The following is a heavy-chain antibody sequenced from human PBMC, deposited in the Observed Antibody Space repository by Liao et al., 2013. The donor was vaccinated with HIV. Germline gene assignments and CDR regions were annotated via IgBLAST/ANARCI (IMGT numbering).Heavy chain of an antibody. V-gene: IGHV4-59*12. Sequence: QMQLQESGPGLVKRSETLSLTCTVSGGSISNFYWSWIRQPPGQGLQWIGHISFNGSTTYSPSLHSRVTISLDTSKNQFWLKLSSVTAADTAVYYCARAYCSGFTCQDTDAFDIWGQGTLVTV. CDR3: ARAYCSGFTCQDTDAFDI. CDR2: ISFNGST. D-gene: IGHD2-15*01. J-gene: IGHJ3*02. CDR1: GGSISNFY.